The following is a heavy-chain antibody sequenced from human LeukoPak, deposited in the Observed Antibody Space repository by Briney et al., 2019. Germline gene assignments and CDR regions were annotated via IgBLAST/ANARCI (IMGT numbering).Heavy chain of an antibody. CDR1: GGSISSGGYY. CDR2: IYYSGST. V-gene: IGHV4-31*03. D-gene: IGHD3-3*01. CDR3: ARGSRVSPYDFWSGRQLYYFDY. Sequence: SETLSLTCTVSGGSISSGGYYWSWIRQHPGKGLGWIGYIYYSGSTYYNPSLQSRVTISVDTSKNHFSLKLSSVTAADTAVYYCARGSRVSPYDFWSGRQLYYFDYWGQGTLVAVSS. J-gene: IGHJ4*02.